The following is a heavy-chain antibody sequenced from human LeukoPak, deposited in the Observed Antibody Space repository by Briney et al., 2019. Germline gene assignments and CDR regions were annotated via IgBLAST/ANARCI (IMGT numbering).Heavy chain of an antibody. D-gene: IGHD2-15*01. V-gene: IGHV3-48*01. CDR2: ISSSSSTI. Sequence: PGGSLRLSCAASGFIVSSYTMNWVRQAPGKGLEWVSYISSSSSTIYYADSVKGRFTISRDNAKNSLFLQMNSLRAEDTAVYYCARSAYCSGGSCYAFDYWGRGTLVTVSS. J-gene: IGHJ4*02. CDR1: GFIVSSYT. CDR3: ARSAYCSGGSCYAFDY.